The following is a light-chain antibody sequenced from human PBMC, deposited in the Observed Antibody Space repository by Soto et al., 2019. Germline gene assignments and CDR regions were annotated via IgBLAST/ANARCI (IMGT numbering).Light chain of an antibody. CDR2: GVT. J-gene: IGLJ1*01. V-gene: IGLV2-14*01. Sequence: QSALTQPASVSGSLGQSITLSCTGSGGDIGAYNYVSWYQQHPGKAPKLIIYGVTHRPSGVSSRFSASKSAYTASLTISALQAEDEADYYCAAWDDRVSGYVFGTGTKLTVL. CDR1: GGDIGAYNY. CDR3: AAWDDRVSGYV.